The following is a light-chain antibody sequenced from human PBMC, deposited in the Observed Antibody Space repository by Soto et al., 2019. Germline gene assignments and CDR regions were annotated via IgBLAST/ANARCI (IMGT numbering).Light chain of an antibody. J-gene: IGKJ1*01. CDR2: DAS. CDR3: QQYNDWLTWT. CDR1: QSIGSN. Sequence: EIVMTQSPATLSVSPGERATLSCRASQSIGSNLTWYQQKPGQAPRLLIYDASSRATGFPARFSGSGSGTEFTLTISSLQSEDFAVYYCQQYNDWLTWTFGQGTKVDIK. V-gene: IGKV3-15*01.